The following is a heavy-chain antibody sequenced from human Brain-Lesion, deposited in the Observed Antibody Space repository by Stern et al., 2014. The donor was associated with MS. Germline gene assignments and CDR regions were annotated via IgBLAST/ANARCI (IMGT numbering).Heavy chain of an antibody. V-gene: IGHV3-7*01. CDR1: GFTFGNYW. D-gene: IGHD3-3*01. Sequence: VQLVESGGGLVQPGGSLTISCTAAGFTFGNYWMTWVRQAPGKGLAWVANIKEDGTEKNYVDSVKGRFTISRDNARNSLYLQMNSLRVGDTALYYCARVYNTIYGIVTQRGSGMDVWGQGTTVIVSS. CDR2: IKEDGTEK. J-gene: IGHJ6*02. CDR3: ARVYNTIYGIVTQRGSGMDV.